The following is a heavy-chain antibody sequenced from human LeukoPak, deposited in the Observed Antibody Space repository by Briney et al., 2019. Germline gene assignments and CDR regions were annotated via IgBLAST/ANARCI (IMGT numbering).Heavy chain of an antibody. D-gene: IGHD1-26*01. J-gene: IGHJ4*02. CDR2: ISAYNGNT. V-gene: IGHV1-18*01. Sequence: ASVKVSCKASGYTFTSYGISWVRQAPGQGLEWMGWISAYNGNTNYAQKFQGRVTMTEDTSTDTAYMELSSLRSEDTAVYYCATVRWELPDYWGQGTLVTVSS. CDR3: ATVRWELPDY. CDR1: GYTFTSYG.